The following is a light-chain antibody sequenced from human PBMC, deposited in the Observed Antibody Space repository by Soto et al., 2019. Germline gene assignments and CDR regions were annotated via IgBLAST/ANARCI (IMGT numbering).Light chain of an antibody. Sequence: EIMLTQSPGTLSLSPGERATLSCMASQSISTNSLAWYQHKPGQAPRLLIYATSTRATGIPDRFSGSGSGTDFTLTISRLEPEDFAVYYCQRNSFGQGTRLEFK. CDR3: QRNS. CDR2: ATS. CDR1: QSISTNS. J-gene: IGKJ2*01. V-gene: IGKV3-20*01.